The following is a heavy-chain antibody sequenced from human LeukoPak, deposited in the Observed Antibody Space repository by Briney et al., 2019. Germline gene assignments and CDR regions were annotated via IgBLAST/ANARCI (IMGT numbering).Heavy chain of an antibody. V-gene: IGHV3-33*01. J-gene: IGHJ4*02. CDR2: IWSDGSNT. CDR1: GITFSNYG. CDR3: ARARRSGSGSYCPDY. Sequence: PRGSLRLSCEASGITFSNYGMHWVRQDPGKGLEWLALIWSDGSNTYFADSVKGRFSISRDNSNNTLYLQINGLRAEDTAVYYCARARRSGSGSYCPDYWGQGTLVTVSS. D-gene: IGHD3-10*01.